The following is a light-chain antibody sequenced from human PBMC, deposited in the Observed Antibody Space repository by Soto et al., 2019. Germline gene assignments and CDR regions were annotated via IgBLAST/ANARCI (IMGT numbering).Light chain of an antibody. CDR1: QSVSSSY. Sequence: EIVLTQSPGTLSLSPGERATLSCRASQSVSSSYLAWYQQKPGQAPRLLIYGASSRATGIPDRFSGSGSGTDFTLTISRLEPEDVAVYYCQQYGSSSCTFGRGTKVEIK. J-gene: IGKJ1*01. V-gene: IGKV3-20*01. CDR2: GAS. CDR3: QQYGSSSCT.